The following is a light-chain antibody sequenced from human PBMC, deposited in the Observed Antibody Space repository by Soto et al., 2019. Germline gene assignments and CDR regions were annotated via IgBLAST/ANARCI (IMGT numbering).Light chain of an antibody. CDR1: GRDIGAYDY. Sequence: QSALTQPASVSGSPGQSITISCTGIGRDIGAYDYVSWYQQHPGKAPKLLIYGVNNRPSGVSYRFSASKSAFTASLTISGLQAEDEAHYYCSSYTTSYFYVFGPGTKVTVL. J-gene: IGLJ1*01. CDR2: GVN. CDR3: SSYTTSYFYV. V-gene: IGLV2-14*01.